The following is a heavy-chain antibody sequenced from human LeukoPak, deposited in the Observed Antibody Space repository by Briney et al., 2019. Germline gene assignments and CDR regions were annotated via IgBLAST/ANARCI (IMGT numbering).Heavy chain of an antibody. J-gene: IGHJ6*03. CDR1: GGSISSSSYY. Sequence: SETLSLTCTVSGGSISSSSYYWGWIRQPPGKGLEWIGRIYYSGSTYYNPSLKSRVPISVDTSKNQFSLKLSSVTAADTAVYYCAREGHSSSWYGVRYYYYYRDVWGRGTTVTVSS. CDR2: IYYSGST. V-gene: IGHV4-39*07. CDR3: AREGHSSSWYGVRYYYYYRDV. D-gene: IGHD6-13*01.